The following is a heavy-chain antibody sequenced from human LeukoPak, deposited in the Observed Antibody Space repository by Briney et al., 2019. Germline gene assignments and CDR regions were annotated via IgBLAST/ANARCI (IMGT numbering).Heavy chain of an antibody. J-gene: IGHJ4*02. V-gene: IGHV5-10-1*01. Sequence: GESLRISCKGSGYSFTSYRISWVRQMPGKGLEWMGRIDPSDSYTNYSPSFQGHVTISADKSISTAYLQWSSLKASDTAMYYCAVYDSSGYPFDYWGQGTLVTVSS. CDR3: AVYDSSGYPFDY. CDR2: IDPSDSYT. D-gene: IGHD3-22*01. CDR1: GYSFTSYR.